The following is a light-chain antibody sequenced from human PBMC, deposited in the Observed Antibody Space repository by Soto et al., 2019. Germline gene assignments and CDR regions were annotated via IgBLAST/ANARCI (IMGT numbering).Light chain of an antibody. CDR3: SSHASNRDVV. CDR1: SSDVGGYNY. V-gene: IGLV2-14*03. CDR2: DVT. Sequence: QSVLTQPASVSGSPGQSITISCTGTSSDVGGYNYVSWYQQHPGKAPKLMVYDVTNRPSGVSNRFSGSKSGNTASLTISGLQAEDEADYYCSSHASNRDVVLGGGTKLTVL. J-gene: IGLJ2*01.